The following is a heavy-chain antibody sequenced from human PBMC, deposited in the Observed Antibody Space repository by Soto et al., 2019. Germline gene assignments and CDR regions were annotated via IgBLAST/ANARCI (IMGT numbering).Heavy chain of an antibody. J-gene: IGHJ5*02. Sequence: QVQLQQWGAGLVKPSETLSLSCVVSTGSFSAYFWSWIRLSQGEGLEWIGEINDSGTTNYNPSLKGRVAIVVDTSKNHFSLAMTSLTAADSGTYFCATGTFAAAHSSTLRTVNWFDAWGQGTPVTVSA. D-gene: IGHD6-13*01. CDR1: TGSFSAYF. V-gene: IGHV4-34*01. CDR2: INDSGTT. CDR3: ATGTFAAAHSSTLRTVNWFDA.